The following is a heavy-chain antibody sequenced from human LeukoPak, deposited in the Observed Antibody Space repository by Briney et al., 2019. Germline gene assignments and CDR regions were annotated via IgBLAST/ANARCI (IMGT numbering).Heavy chain of an antibody. CDR1: GGSISSGGYY. CDR2: IYHSGST. Sequence: SETLSLTCTVSGGSISSGGYYWSWIRQPPGKGLEWIGYIYHSGSTYYNPSLKSRVTISVDRSKNQFSLKLSSVTAADTAVYYCARGGLRGAFDIWGQGTMVTVSS. V-gene: IGHV4-30-2*01. CDR3: ARGGLRGAFDI. J-gene: IGHJ3*02.